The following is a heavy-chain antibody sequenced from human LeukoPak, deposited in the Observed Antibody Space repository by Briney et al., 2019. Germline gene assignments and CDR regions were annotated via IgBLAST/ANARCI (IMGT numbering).Heavy chain of an antibody. CDR1: GFTFSSYE. CDR3: ARGHSSSWYRLGWFDP. D-gene: IGHD6-13*01. V-gene: IGHV3-48*03. Sequence: PGGSLRLSCAASGFTFSSYEMNWVRQAPRKGLEWVSYISSSGSTIYYADSVKGRFTISRDNAKNSLYLQMNSLRAEDTAVYYCARGHSSSWYRLGWFDPWGQGTLVTVSS. CDR2: ISSSGSTI. J-gene: IGHJ5*02.